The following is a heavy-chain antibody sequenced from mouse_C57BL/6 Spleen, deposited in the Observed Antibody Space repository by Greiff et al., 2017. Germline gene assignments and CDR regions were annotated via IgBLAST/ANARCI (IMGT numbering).Heavy chain of an antibody. CDR2: IRSKSSNYAT. V-gene: IGHV10-3*01. J-gene: IGHJ4*01. CDR3: VRESPTTGDYYAMDY. D-gene: IGHD2-10*01. Sequence: EVHLVESGGGLVQPKGSLKLSCAASGFTFNTYAMHWVRQAPGKGLEWVARIRSKSSNYATYYADSVKDRFTISRDESQSMLYLQMNNLKTEDTAMYYCVRESPTTGDYYAMDYWGQGTSVTVSS. CDR1: GFTFNTYA.